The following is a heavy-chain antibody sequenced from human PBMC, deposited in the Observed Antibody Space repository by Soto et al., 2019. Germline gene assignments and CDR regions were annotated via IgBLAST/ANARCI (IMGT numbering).Heavy chain of an antibody. CDR1: GYPFTSQY. CDR3: GRVGQVLAETFES. Sequence: ASVKVSCKASGYPFTSQYIHWVRHAPGQGFQWMGIINPRDGKTTYAQNFQGTITMTRDTSTSTLYLELTSLTSDDTAVYYCGRVGQVLAETFESWGQRTLVRVSS. D-gene: IGHD3-3*01. J-gene: IGHJ4*02. V-gene: IGHV1-46*01. CDR2: INPRDGKT.